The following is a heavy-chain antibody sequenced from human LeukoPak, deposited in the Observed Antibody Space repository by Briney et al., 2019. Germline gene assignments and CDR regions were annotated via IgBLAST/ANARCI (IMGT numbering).Heavy chain of an antibody. Sequence: ASVKVSCKASGYTFTGYYMYWVRQAPGQGLEWMGWINPNSGGTNYAQKFQGRVTMTRDTSISTAYMELNRLRSDDTAVYYCARTERGYSGSAFDYWGQGTLVTVSS. CDR1: GYTFTGYY. CDR2: INPNSGGT. V-gene: IGHV1-2*02. J-gene: IGHJ4*02. CDR3: ARTERGYSGSAFDY. D-gene: IGHD5-12*01.